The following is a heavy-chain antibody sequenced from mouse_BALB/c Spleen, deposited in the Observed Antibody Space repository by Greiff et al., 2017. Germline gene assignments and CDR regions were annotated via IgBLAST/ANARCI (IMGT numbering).Heavy chain of an antibody. CDR1: GFTFSSYT. Sequence: EVMLVESGGGLVQPGGSLKLSCAASGFTFSSYTMSWVRQTPEKRLEWVACFSNGGGSTYYPDTVKGRFTISRDNAKNTLYLQMSSLKSEDTAMYYCARQGGSSLLAMDYWGQGTSVTVSS. V-gene: IGHV5-12-2*01. CDR3: ARQGGSSLLAMDY. CDR2: FSNGGGST. J-gene: IGHJ4*01. D-gene: IGHD1-1*01.